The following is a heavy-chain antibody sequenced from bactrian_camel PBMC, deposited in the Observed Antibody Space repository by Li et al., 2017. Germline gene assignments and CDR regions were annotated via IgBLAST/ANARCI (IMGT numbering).Heavy chain of an antibody. CDR3: AASPATISLWTTWVPY. CDR2: INNGGDST. J-gene: IGHJ4*01. V-gene: IGHV3S31*01. D-gene: IGHD5*01. Sequence: VQLVESGGGLVKPGESLTLTCAASGFTFTDSAMSWVRQAPGKGLEWVSAINNGGDSTFYSGSAKGRFTIYRDNSKNLVRLQLNGLKTEDTAMYYRAASPATISLWTTWVPYWGQGTQVTVS. CDR1: GFTFTDSA.